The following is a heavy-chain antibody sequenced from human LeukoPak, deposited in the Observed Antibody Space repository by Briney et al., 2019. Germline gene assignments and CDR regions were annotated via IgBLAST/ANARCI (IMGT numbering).Heavy chain of an antibody. V-gene: IGHV3-33*01. J-gene: IGHJ6*02. CDR1: GFTFSSYG. CDR2: IWYDGSNK. D-gene: IGHD3-10*01. CDR3: ARDLPSITMVRGVTYYYYGMDV. Sequence: PGGSLRLSCAASGFTFSSYGMHWVRQAPGKGLEWVAVIWYDGSNKYYADSVKGRFTISRDNSKNTLYLQMNSLRAEDTAVYYCARDLPSITMVRGVTYYYYGMDVWGQGTTVTVSS.